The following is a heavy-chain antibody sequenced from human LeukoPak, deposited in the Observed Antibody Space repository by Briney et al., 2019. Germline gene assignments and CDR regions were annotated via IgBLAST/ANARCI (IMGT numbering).Heavy chain of an antibody. V-gene: IGHV4-34*01. D-gene: IGHD3-3*01. CDR2: INHSGST. CDR1: GGSFSGYY. Sequence: SETPSLTCAVYGGSFSGYYWSWIRQPPGKGLEWIGEINHSGSTNYNPSLKSRVTISVDTSKNQFSLKLSSVTAADTAVYYCARGAQLRFLEWLLGDYFDYWGQETLVTVSS. J-gene: IGHJ4*02. CDR3: ARGAQLRFLEWLLGDYFDY.